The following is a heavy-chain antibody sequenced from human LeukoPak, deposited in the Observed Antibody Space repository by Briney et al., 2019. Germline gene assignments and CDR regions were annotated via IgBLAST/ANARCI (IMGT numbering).Heavy chain of an antibody. CDR1: GFTFSSHG. Sequence: GGSLRLSCAASGFTFSSHGMHWVRQAPGKGLEWVALISSDGNDKLYGDSVKGRFTISRDDSKSTLYLQMNSLRAEDTAVYYCTTKVIRGNSGDDYDDWGQGTLVTVSS. J-gene: IGHJ4*02. CDR2: ISSDGNDK. CDR3: TTKVIRGNSGDDYDD. V-gene: IGHV3-30*03. D-gene: IGHD5-12*01.